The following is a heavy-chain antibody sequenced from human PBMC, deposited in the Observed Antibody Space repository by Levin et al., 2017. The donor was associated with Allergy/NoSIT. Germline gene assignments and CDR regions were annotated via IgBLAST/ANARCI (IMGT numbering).Heavy chain of an antibody. CDR1: GYTFTSYG. CDR2: ISAYNGNT. J-gene: IGHJ6*02. D-gene: IGHD6-13*01. CDR3: ARDQWVAAAGTPTGPYYYYYGMDV. V-gene: IGHV1-18*01. Sequence: ASVKVSCKASGYTFTSYGISWVRQAPGQGLEWMGWISAYNGNTNYAQKLQGRVTMTTDTSTSTAYMELRSLRSDDTAVYYCARDQWVAAAGTPTGPYYYYYGMDVWGQGTTVTVSS.